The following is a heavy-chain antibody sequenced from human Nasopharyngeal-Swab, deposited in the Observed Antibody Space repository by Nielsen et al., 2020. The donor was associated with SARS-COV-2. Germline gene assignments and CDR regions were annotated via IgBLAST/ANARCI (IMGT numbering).Heavy chain of an antibody. CDR2: ISSSSSYI. CDR1: GFTFSSYS. CDR3: AKDIWVWFDP. Sequence: GGSLRLSCAASGFTFSSYSMNWVRQAPGKGLEWVSSISSSSSYIYYADSVKGRFTISRDNSKNSLYLQMNSLRTEDTALYYCAKDIWVWFDPWGQGTLVTVSS. D-gene: IGHD3-10*01. J-gene: IGHJ5*02. V-gene: IGHV3-21*04.